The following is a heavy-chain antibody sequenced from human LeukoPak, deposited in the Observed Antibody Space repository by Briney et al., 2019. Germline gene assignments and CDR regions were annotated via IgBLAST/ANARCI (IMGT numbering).Heavy chain of an antibody. CDR2: ISASGST. D-gene: IGHD3-10*01. CDR3: ARDHVYGSENPYYYYGMDV. J-gene: IGHJ6*02. V-gene: IGHV4-4*07. CDR1: LGSISNYY. Sequence: PSETLSLTSTVSLGSISNYYWSWIRQPAGEGLEWIWRISASGSTDYNPTMMSRGTMEVDTSKNQISVKLTSVAAADTAVDYCARDHVYGSENPYYYYGMDVWGQGTTVSVSS.